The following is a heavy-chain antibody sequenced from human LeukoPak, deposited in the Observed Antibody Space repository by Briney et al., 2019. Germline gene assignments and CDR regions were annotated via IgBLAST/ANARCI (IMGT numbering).Heavy chain of an antibody. Sequence: GGSLRLSCAASGFTFSSYAMSSVRQAPGKGLEWVSAISGSGGSTYYADSVKGRFTISRDNSKNTLYLQMNSLRAEDTAVYYCAKAPYYYDSSGQTNWFDPWGEGTLVTVSS. V-gene: IGHV3-23*01. J-gene: IGHJ5*02. CDR3: AKAPYYYDSSGQTNWFDP. CDR2: ISGSGGST. CDR1: GFTFSSYA. D-gene: IGHD3-22*01.